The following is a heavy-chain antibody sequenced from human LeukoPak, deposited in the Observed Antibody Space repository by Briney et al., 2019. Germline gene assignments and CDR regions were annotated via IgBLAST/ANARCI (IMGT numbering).Heavy chain of an antibody. Sequence: GGSLRLSCAASRFTFSSYGMHWVRQAPGKGLEWVAFIRYDGRNKYYANSVKGRFTISRDNSKNTLYLQMNSLRAEDTAVYYCAQDLLGATAGGWFGFDYWGQGTLLTVSS. CDR2: IRYDGRNK. CDR3: AQDLLGATAGGWFGFDY. D-gene: IGHD1-26*01. J-gene: IGHJ4*02. CDR1: RFTFSSYG. V-gene: IGHV3-30*02.